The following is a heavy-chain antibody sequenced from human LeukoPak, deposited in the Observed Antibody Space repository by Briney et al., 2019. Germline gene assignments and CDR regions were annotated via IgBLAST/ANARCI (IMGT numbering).Heavy chain of an antibody. CDR1: GFTFDHYA. D-gene: IGHD6-19*01. Sequence: SLILSCAASGFTFDHYAMHWVRQAPGKGLEWVSGITWNSDAIGYADSVKGRFTISRDNAKNSLYLQMQSLRPEDTAFYYCATNPPGIAVAGNGNFDNWGQGTLVTVSS. CDR3: ATNPPGIAVAGNGNFDN. J-gene: IGHJ4*02. CDR2: ITWNSDAI. V-gene: IGHV3-9*01.